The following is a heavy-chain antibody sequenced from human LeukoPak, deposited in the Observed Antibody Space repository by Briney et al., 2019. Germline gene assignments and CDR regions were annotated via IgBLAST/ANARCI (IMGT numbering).Heavy chain of an antibody. CDR3: AREGYRHGSGSFDI. CDR1: GDSITTYY. Sequence: PSETLSLTCTVSGDSITTYYWSWIRQPPGKGLEWIGYIYYSGTTNYNPSLKSRVTISVDTSKNQSSLKLSSVTAAATAIYYCAREGYRHGSGSFDIWGRGTMVTVSS. CDR2: IYYSGTT. V-gene: IGHV4-59*01. D-gene: IGHD5-18*01. J-gene: IGHJ3*02.